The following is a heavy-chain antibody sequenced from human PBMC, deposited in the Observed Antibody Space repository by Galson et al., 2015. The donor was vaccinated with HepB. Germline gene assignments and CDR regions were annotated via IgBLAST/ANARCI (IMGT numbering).Heavy chain of an antibody. CDR3: ANGGTAATDYYFDS. V-gene: IGHV1-45*02. J-gene: IGHJ4*02. Sequence: SVKVSCKASGDTFTYRYLHWVRQAPGQALEWMGWITPFYGNTNYAQKFQDRLTITRDRSMSTVYMELSSLRSEDTAMYYCANGGTAATDYYFDSWGQGTLVTVSS. D-gene: IGHD2-15*01. CDR2: ITPFYGNT. CDR1: GDTFTYRY.